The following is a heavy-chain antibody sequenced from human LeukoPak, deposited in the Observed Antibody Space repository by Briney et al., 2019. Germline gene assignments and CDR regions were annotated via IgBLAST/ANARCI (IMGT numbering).Heavy chain of an antibody. J-gene: IGHJ6*03. D-gene: IGHD4-23*01. Sequence: PGGSLRLSCTVSGFTVSSNSMSWVRQAPGKGLEWVSFIYSDNTHYSDSVKGRFTISRDNSKNTLYLQMNSLRAEDTAVYYCAKTGASAGNSARYYYYMDVWGKGTTVTVSS. CDR1: GFTVSSNS. V-gene: IGHV3-53*01. CDR3: AKTGASAGNSARYYYYMDV. CDR2: IYSDNT.